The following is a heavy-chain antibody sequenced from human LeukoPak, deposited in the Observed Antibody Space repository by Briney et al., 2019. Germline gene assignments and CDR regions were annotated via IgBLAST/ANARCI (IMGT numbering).Heavy chain of an antibody. CDR2: INPNSGGT. CDR1: GHTFTGYY. D-gene: IGHD3-16*01. Sequence: GASVKVSCKASGHTFTGYYMHWVRQAPGQGLEWMGWINPNSGGTNYAQKFQGRVTMTRDTSISTAYMELSRLRSDDTAVYYCARPLGDYVWGSYSYWGQGTLVTVSS. CDR3: ARPLGDYVWGSYSY. J-gene: IGHJ4*02. V-gene: IGHV1-2*02.